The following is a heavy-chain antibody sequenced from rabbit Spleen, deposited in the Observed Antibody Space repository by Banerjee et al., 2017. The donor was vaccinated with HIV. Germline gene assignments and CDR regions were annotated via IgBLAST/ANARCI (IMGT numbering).Heavy chain of an antibody. D-gene: IGHD8-1*01. CDR1: GFSFSSSYH. CDR2: IRTGSSGST. Sequence: QEQLEESGGGLVQPEGSLTLTCTASGFSFSSSYHMCWVRQAPGKGLEWIACIRTGSSGSTYYASWAKGRVTISRSTSLNTVTLQMTSLTAADTATYFCARDTGSSFSSYGMDLWGPGTLVTVS. J-gene: IGHJ6*01. V-gene: IGHV1S45*01. CDR3: ARDTGSSFSSYGMDL.